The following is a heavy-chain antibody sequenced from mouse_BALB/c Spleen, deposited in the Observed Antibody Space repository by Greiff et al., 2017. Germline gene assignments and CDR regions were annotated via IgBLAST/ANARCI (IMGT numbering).Heavy chain of an antibody. J-gene: IGHJ2*01. V-gene: IGHV5-6-5*01. CDR3: ARGPYYYGSSYGYFDY. CDR2: ISSGGST. D-gene: IGHD1-1*01. CDR1: GFTFSSYA. Sequence: EVKVVESGGGLVKPGGSLKLSCAASGFTFSSYAMSWVRQTPEKRLEWVASISSGGSTYYPDSVKGRFTISRDNARNILYLQMSSLRSEDTAMYYCARGPYYYGSSYGYFDYWGQGTTLTVSS.